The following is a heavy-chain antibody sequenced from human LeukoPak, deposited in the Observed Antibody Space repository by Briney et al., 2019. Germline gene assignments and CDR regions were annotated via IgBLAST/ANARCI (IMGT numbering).Heavy chain of an antibody. V-gene: IGHV1-18*01. Sequence: ASVKVSCKASGYTFTSYGISWVRQAPGQGLEWMGWISAYNGNTNYAQKLQGRVTMTTDTSTSTACMELRSLRSDDTAVYYCARDLIAVVVVAATGALEYWGQGTLVTVSS. J-gene: IGHJ4*02. CDR3: ARDLIAVVVVAATGALEY. CDR2: ISAYNGNT. CDR1: GYTFTSYG. D-gene: IGHD2-15*01.